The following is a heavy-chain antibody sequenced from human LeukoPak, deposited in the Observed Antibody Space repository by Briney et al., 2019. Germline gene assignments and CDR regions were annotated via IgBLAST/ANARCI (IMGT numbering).Heavy chain of an antibody. Sequence: SETLSLTCTVSGYSISSGYYWGWIRQPPGKGLEWIGSIYHSGSTYYNPSLKSRATISVDTSKNQFSLKLSSVTAAGTAVYYCARGKAAAGTLDYWGQGTLVTVSS. D-gene: IGHD6-13*01. J-gene: IGHJ4*02. CDR2: IYHSGST. CDR3: ARGKAAAGTLDY. V-gene: IGHV4-38-2*02. CDR1: GYSISSGYY.